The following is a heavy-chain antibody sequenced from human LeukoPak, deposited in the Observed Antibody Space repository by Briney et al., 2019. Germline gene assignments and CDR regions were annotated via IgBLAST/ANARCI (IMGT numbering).Heavy chain of an antibody. V-gene: IGHV3-48*03. J-gene: IGHJ6*04. D-gene: IGHD3-10*02. CDR3: AELGITMIGGV. CDR2: ITGSGSTI. CDR1: GFTFSSYE. Sequence: GGSLRLSCAASGFTFSSYEMNWVRQAPGKGLEWVSYITGSGSTIYYADSVKGRFTISRDNAKNSLYLQMNSLRAEDTAVYYCAELGITMIGGVWGKGTTVTISS.